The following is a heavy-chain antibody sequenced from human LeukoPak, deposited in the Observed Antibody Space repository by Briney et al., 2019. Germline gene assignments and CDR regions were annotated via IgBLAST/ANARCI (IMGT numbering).Heavy chain of an antibody. J-gene: IGHJ5*02. CDR3: ARDPGGDYYDSSGYYNWFDP. D-gene: IGHD3-22*01. Sequence: SETLSLTCTVSGGSISSGSYYWSWIRQPAGKGLEWIVRIYTSGSTNYNPSLKSRVTISVDTPKNQFSLKLSSVTAADTAVYSCARDPGGDYYDSSGYYNWFDPWGQGTLVTVSS. V-gene: IGHV4-61*02. CDR1: GGSISSGSYY. CDR2: IYTSGST.